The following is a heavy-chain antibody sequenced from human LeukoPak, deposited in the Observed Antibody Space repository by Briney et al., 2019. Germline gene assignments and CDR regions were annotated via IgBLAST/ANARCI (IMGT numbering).Heavy chain of an antibody. D-gene: IGHD6-6*01. V-gene: IGHV3-74*01. J-gene: IGHJ4*02. Sequence: HPGGSLRLSCTASGFSFSGHWMHWARQLPGKGLVWVSRIGPTGSTTSYADSVKGRFTVSRDNAKNTLYLQVNNLRAEDTAVYYCARGPNSNWSGLDFWGQGTLLTVSS. CDR2: IGPTGSTT. CDR1: GFSFSGHW. CDR3: ARGPNSNWSGLDF.